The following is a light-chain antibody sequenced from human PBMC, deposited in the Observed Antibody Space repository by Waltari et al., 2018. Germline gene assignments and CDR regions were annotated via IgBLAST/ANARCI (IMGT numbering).Light chain of an antibody. CDR2: YTS. J-gene: IGKJ5*01. CDR3: QQYVDVPPT. V-gene: IGKV1-33*01. CDR1: QDITNH. Sequence: DIQMTQSPSSLSASVEDRVTITCQASQDITNHLNWYQQKPGKAPKLLIYYTSNLETGVPSRFSGSGSRTDFTFTISSLQPEDIATYYCQQYVDVPPTFGQGTRLQIK.